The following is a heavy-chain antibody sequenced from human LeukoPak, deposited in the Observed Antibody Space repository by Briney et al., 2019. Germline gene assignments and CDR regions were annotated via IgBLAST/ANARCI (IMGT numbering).Heavy chain of an antibody. D-gene: IGHD6-6*01. Sequence: GGSLRLSCVASGFTFSDFWMHWFRQVPGKGLMWLARISGDATRITYADSVEGRFTISRDTAKETLYLQMTHLKVDDTAMYFCARDARRHRYFDLWGRGTLVTVTS. V-gene: IGHV3-74*03. J-gene: IGHJ2*01. CDR2: ISGDATRI. CDR1: GFTFSDFW. CDR3: ARDARRHRYFDL.